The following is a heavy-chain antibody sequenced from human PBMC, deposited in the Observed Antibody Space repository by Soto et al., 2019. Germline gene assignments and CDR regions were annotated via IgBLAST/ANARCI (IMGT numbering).Heavy chain of an antibody. CDR1: GYTFTGCY. Sequence: ASVKVSCKASGYTFTGCYMHWVRQAPGQGLEWMGWINPNSGGTNYAQKFQGWVTMTRDTSISTAYMELSRLRSDDTAVYHCARAYSSSDDAFDIWGQGTMVTVSS. D-gene: IGHD6-6*01. J-gene: IGHJ3*02. CDR3: ARAYSSSDDAFDI. V-gene: IGHV1-2*04. CDR2: INPNSGGT.